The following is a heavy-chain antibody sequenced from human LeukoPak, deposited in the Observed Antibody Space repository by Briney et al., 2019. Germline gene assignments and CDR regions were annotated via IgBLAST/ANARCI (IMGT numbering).Heavy chain of an antibody. CDR2: IIPIFGTA. CDR1: GGTFSSYA. CDR3: ARDSGYGDYFDY. D-gene: IGHD4-17*01. J-gene: IGHJ4*02. Sequence: GASVKVYCKASGGTFSSYAISWVRQAPGQGLEWMGGIIPIFGTANYAQKFQGRVTITADESTSAAYMELSSLRSEDTAVYYCARDSGYGDYFDYWGQGTLVTVSS. V-gene: IGHV1-69*13.